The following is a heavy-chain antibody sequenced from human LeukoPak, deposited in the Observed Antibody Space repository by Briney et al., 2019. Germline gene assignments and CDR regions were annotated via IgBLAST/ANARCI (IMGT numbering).Heavy chain of an antibody. V-gene: IGHV3-43*02. CDR2: ITGDGGST. CDR3: AKDMWYSSSWYGAYYYYYGMDV. J-gene: IGHJ6*02. CDR1: GFTFDDYA. Sequence: PGGSLRLSCAASGFTFDDYAMHWVRQAPGKGLEWVSLITGDGGSTYYADSVKGRFTISRDNSKNSLYLQMNSLRTEDTALYYCAKDMWYSSSWYGAYYYYYGMDVWGQGTSVTAS. D-gene: IGHD6-13*01.